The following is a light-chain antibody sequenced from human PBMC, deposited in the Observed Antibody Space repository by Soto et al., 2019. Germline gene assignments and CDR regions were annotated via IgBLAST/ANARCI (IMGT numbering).Light chain of an antibody. J-gene: IGLJ1*01. CDR1: RSTIGSNT. V-gene: IGLV1-44*01. CDR3: AAWDDSLNGPYV. CDR2: DNN. Sequence: QSVLTQPPSASGTPGQRVTISCSGSRSTIGSNTVNWYQQLPGTAPRLLIFDNNQRPSGVPDRFSGSKSGTSASLAISGLQPEDEADYYCAAWDDSLNGPYVFGTGTKLTVL.